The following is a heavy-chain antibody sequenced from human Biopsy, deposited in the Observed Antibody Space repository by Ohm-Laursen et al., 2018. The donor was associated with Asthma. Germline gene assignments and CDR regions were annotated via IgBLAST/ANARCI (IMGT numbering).Heavy chain of an antibody. CDR2: ISSSGAST. CDR3: AKGGTYTTDRYAY. Sequence: SLRLSCAASGFTFSSYAMSWVRQAPGKGLEWVSSISSSGASTYYADSVKGRFTISRDNSKNTLYLQMSSLRDDDTAVYYCAKGGTYTTDRYAYWGQGSLVTVSS. V-gene: IGHV3-23*01. CDR1: GFTFSSYA. D-gene: IGHD1-26*01. J-gene: IGHJ4*02.